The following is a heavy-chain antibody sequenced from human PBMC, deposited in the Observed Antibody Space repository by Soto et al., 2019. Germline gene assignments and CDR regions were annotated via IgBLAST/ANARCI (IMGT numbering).Heavy chain of an antibody. J-gene: IGHJ5*02. V-gene: IGHV1-18*01. D-gene: IGHD2-2*01. Sequence: QVQLVQSGAEVKKPGASVKVSCKASGYTFTSYGISWLRQAPGQGLEWMGWISAYNGNTNYAQKLQGRVTMTTDTSTSTAYMELRSLRSDDTAVYYCARRLFCSSTSCYFNWFDPWGQGTLVTVSP. CDR3: ARRLFCSSTSCYFNWFDP. CDR1: GYTFTSYG. CDR2: ISAYNGNT.